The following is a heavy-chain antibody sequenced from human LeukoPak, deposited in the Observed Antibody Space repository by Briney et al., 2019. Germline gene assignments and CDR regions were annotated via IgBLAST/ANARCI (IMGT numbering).Heavy chain of an antibody. CDR2: IWYDGSNK. V-gene: IGHV3-33*01. Sequence: GRSLRLSCAASGFTFSSYGMHWVRQAPGNGLEWVAVIWYDGSNKYYADSVKGRFTISRDNSKNTLYLQMNSLRAEDTAVYYCARDRVPYSSGWQPIQHWGQGTLVTVSS. CDR1: GFTFSSYG. D-gene: IGHD6-19*01. CDR3: ARDRVPYSSGWQPIQH. J-gene: IGHJ1*01.